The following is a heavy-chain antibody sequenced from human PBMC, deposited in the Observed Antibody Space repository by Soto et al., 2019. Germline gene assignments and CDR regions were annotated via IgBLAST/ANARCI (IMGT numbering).Heavy chain of an antibody. D-gene: IGHD6-19*01. CDR1: GYSFTTYW. J-gene: IGHJ4*02. Sequence: GESLKISCKGSGYSFTTYWIAWVRQMPGKGLEWMGIIHAGDSDSRYKSSFQGQVTMSVDKSISTAYLQWSSLKASDTAMYYCARGWYYFDYWGQGTLVTVSS. V-gene: IGHV5-51*01. CDR2: IHAGDSDS. CDR3: ARGWYYFDY.